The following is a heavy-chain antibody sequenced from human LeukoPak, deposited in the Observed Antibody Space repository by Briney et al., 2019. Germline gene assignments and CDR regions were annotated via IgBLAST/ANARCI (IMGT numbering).Heavy chain of an antibody. V-gene: IGHV3-11*06. J-gene: IGHJ4*02. CDR3: ARSPGGGGYSGYEDFDY. Sequence: GGSLRLSCAASGFTFSDYYMSWIRQAPGKGLEWVSYISSSSSYTNYADSVKGRFTISRDNAKNSLYLQMNSLRAEDTAAYYCARSPGGGGYSGYEDFDYWGQGTLVTVPS. CDR2: ISSSSSYT. CDR1: GFTFSDYY. D-gene: IGHD5-12*01.